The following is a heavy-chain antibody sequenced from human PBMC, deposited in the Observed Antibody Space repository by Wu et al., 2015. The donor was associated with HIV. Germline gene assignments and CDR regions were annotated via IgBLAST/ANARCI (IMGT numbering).Heavy chain of an antibody. CDR2: IYYSGIT. V-gene: IGHV4-30-4*08. Sequence: QVQLQESGPGLAKPSQTLSLTCTVSGDSISSAYYWNWIRQPPGKGLEWMGYIYYSGITYYNPSLKSRVSITVDTSKNQFSLNLTSVTAADTAVYYCARAATVTTGFDYWSQGTLVTVSS. D-gene: IGHD4-17*01. J-gene: IGHJ4*02. CDR3: ARAATVTTGFDY. CDR1: GDSISSAYY.